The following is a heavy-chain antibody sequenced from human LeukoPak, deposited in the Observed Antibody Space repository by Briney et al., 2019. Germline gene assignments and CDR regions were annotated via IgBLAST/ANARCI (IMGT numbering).Heavy chain of an antibody. V-gene: IGHV4-61*01. CDR2: IYYSGST. D-gene: IGHD3-3*01. CDR3: AREVFGVDHYYGMDV. Sequence: SETLSLTCTVSGGSISSSSYYWSWIRQPPGKGLEWIGYIYYSGSTNYNPSLKSRVTISVDTSKNQFSLKLSSVTAADTAVYYCAREVFGVDHYYGMDVWGQGTTVTVSS. CDR1: GGSISSSSYY. J-gene: IGHJ6*02.